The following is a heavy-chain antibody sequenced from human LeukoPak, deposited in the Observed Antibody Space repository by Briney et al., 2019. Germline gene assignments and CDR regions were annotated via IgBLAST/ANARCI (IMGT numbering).Heavy chain of an antibody. CDR1: GYSFTSYW. D-gene: IGHD3-10*01. J-gene: IGHJ4*02. Sequence: GESLKISCKGSGYSFTSYWIGWVRQMPGKGLEWMGIIYPGDSDTRYSPSFQGQVTISADKSISTAYLQWSSLKASDTATYYCARGGVGTYYTEKPSLSWDYWGRGTLVTVSS. CDR3: ARGGVGTYYTEKPSLSWDY. CDR2: IYPGDSDT. V-gene: IGHV5-51*01.